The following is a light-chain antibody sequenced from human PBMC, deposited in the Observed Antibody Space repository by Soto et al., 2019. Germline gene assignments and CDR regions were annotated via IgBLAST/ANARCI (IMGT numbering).Light chain of an antibody. CDR3: QQLNRFPRT. Sequence: DIQLTQSPSFLSASVGDRVTITCRASQDISRYLAWYQQRPGKVPRFLTHSASTLQSGVPSRFSATGSGTTFTLTISSLQPDDIATYYCQQLNRFPRTFGQGTKVEV. V-gene: IGKV1-9*01. CDR1: QDISRY. J-gene: IGKJ1*01. CDR2: SAS.